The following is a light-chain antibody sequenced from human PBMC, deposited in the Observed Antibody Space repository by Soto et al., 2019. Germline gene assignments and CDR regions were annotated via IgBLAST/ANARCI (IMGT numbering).Light chain of an antibody. CDR3: QQLKTYPST. Sequence: AIQLTQSPSSLSASVGDRVSITCRASQGISSALAWYQHKPGKAPKILIYDASSLQSGVPSRFSGSESGTECTLTISRLQPEDFATYYCQQLKTYPSTFGQGTRLEIK. J-gene: IGKJ5*01. V-gene: IGKV1-13*02. CDR2: DAS. CDR1: QGISSA.